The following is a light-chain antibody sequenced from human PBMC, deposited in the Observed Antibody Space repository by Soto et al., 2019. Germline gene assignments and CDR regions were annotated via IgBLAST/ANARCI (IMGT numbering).Light chain of an antibody. CDR3: QQYGSSPLPWT. J-gene: IGKJ1*01. CDR2: GAS. CDR1: QSVSSSY. Sequence: EIVLTQSPGTLSLSPGERATLSCRASQSVSSSYLAWYQQKPGQAPRLLIYGASSRATGIPDRFSGSGSGTDFTLTISRLEPEDFAVYYCQQYGSSPLPWTFGKGTKVDI. V-gene: IGKV3-20*01.